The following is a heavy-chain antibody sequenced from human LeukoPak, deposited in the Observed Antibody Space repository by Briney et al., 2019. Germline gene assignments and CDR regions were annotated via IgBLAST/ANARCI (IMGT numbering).Heavy chain of an antibody. CDR2: IIPIFGTT. CDR1: GYTFTSYG. J-gene: IGHJ5*02. D-gene: IGHD2-8*01. V-gene: IGHV1-69*13. CDR3: ATGGCTNGVCYTFLDWFDP. Sequence: SVKVSCKASGYTFTSYGISWVRQAPGQGLEWMGGIIPIFGTTNYAQKFQGRVTITADESTSTAYMELSSLRSEDTAVYYCATGGCTNGVCYTFLDWFDPWGQGTLVTVSS.